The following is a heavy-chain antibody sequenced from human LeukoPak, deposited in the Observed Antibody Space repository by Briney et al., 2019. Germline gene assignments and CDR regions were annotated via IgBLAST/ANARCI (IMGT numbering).Heavy chain of an antibody. CDR1: GNSISSGDNY. J-gene: IGHJ4*02. D-gene: IGHD2-15*01. Sequence: SQTLSLTCTVSGNSISSGDNYWSWIRQPAGKGLEWIGRIYTSGSTNYNPSLKSRVTMSVDTSKNQFSLKLTSVSAADTAMYYCARDYCRGGSCYFDYWGQGTLVTVSS. CDR3: ARDYCRGGSCYFDY. CDR2: IYTSGST. V-gene: IGHV4-61*02.